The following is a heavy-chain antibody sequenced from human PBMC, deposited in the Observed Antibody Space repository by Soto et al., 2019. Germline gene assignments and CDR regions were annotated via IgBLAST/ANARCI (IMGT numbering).Heavy chain of an antibody. V-gene: IGHV1-69*12. CDR2: IIPMFGTA. Sequence: QVQLVQSGAEVKKPGSSVKVSCKASGGTFSSYAISWVRQAPGQGLEWMGGIIPMFGTANYAQKFQGRVTITADESTSTAYMELSSLRSEGTAVYYCASRTYGGNSNPWVYWGQGTLVSVSS. D-gene: IGHD2-21*02. CDR1: GGTFSSYA. CDR3: ASRTYGGNSNPWVY. J-gene: IGHJ4*01.